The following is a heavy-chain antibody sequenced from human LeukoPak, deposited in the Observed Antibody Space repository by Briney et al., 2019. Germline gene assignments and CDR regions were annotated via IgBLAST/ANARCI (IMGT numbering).Heavy chain of an antibody. CDR2: ISSRSNDI. CDR3: ARYVYDSSGYSSQY. J-gene: IGHJ4*02. CDR1: GFTFSSYA. Sequence: AGGSLRLSCVASGFTFSSYAMSWVRQAPRKGLEWVSSISSRSNDIYYLDSVKGRFTISRDNARNSLFLQMTSLGGEDTAVYYCARYVYDSSGYSSQYWGQGTLVTVSS. D-gene: IGHD3-22*01. V-gene: IGHV3-21*01.